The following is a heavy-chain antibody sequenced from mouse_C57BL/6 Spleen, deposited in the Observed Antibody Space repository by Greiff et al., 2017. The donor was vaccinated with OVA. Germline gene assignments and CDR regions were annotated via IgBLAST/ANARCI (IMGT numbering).Heavy chain of an antibody. Sequence: VQLQQSGAELAKPGASVKLSCKASGYTFTSYWMHWVKQRPGQGLEWIGYINPSSGYTKYNQKFKDKATLTADKSSSTAYMQLSSLTYEDSAVYYCARDDYGEVYYFDYWGQGTTLTVSS. CDR3: ARDDYGEVYYFDY. D-gene: IGHD2-4*01. J-gene: IGHJ2*01. CDR2: INPSSGYT. CDR1: GYTFTSYW. V-gene: IGHV1-7*01.